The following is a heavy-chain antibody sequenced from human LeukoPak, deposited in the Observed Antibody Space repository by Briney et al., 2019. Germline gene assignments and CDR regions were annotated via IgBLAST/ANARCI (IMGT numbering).Heavy chain of an antibody. D-gene: IGHD3-22*01. V-gene: IGHV5-51*01. CDR1: GYSFTSYW. J-gene: IGHJ4*02. CDR2: IYPGDSDT. CDR3: ARGQYYYDSSGPFDY. Sequence: GESLKISCKGSGYSFTSYWIGWARQMPGKGLEWMGIIYPGDSDTRYSPSFQGQVTISADKSISTAYLQWSSLKASDTAMYYCARGQYYYDSSGPFDYWGQGTLVTVSS.